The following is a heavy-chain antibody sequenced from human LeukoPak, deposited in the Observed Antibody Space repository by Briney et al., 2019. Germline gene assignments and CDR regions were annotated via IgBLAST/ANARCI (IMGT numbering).Heavy chain of an antibody. CDR2: ITLSSSSI. CDR1: GFNFNNYN. D-gene: IGHD1-26*01. J-gene: IGHJ3*02. CDR3: AKTGMGHDAFHM. Sequence: GGSLRLSCAASGFNFNNYNMNWVRQAPGKGLEWVSYITLSSSSIYYADSMKGRFTISRDNSKNTLNLQMNRLRAEDTAVYYCAKTGMGHDAFHMWGQGTMVTVSS. V-gene: IGHV3-23*01.